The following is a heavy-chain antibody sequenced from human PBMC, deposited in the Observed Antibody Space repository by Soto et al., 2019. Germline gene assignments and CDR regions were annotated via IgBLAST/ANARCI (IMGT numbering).Heavy chain of an antibody. Sequence: QVQLQESGPGLVKPSQTLSLTCTVSGGSISSGDYYWSWIRQPPGKGLAWIGYIYYSGSTYYNPSLKSRITISVDTSKNQFSLKLSSVTAADTAVYYCARESVLLWFGESDYWGQGTLVTVSS. CDR3: ARESVLLWFGESDY. J-gene: IGHJ4*02. CDR1: GGSISSGDYY. V-gene: IGHV4-30-4*01. CDR2: IYYSGST. D-gene: IGHD3-10*01.